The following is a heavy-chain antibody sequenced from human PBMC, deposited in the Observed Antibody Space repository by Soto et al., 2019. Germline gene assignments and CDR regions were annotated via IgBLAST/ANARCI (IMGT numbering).Heavy chain of an antibody. CDR2: ISYDGSNK. V-gene: IGHV3-30-3*01. Sequence: PGGSLRLSCAASGFTISSYAMHWVRQAPGKGLEWVAVISYDGSNKYYADSVKGRFTISRDNSKNTLYLQMNSLRAEDTAVYYCARERGPSGWYHPFDYWGQGTLVTVSS. D-gene: IGHD6-19*01. CDR1: GFTISSYA. J-gene: IGHJ4*02. CDR3: ARERGPSGWYHPFDY.